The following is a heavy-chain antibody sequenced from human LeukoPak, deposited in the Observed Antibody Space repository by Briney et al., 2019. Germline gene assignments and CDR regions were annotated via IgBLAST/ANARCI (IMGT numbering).Heavy chain of an antibody. CDR2: ISGSGGST. D-gene: IGHD2-15*01. J-gene: IGHJ4*02. CDR3: ARDPGYYSGGSCYSSVPY. Sequence: GGSLRLSCAASGFTFSSYAMSWVRQAPGKGLEWVSAISGSGGSTYYADSVKGRFTISRDNAKNTLYLQMNSLRAEDTAVYYCARDPGYYSGGSCYSSVPYWGQGTLVTVSS. CDR1: GFTFSSYA. V-gene: IGHV3-23*01.